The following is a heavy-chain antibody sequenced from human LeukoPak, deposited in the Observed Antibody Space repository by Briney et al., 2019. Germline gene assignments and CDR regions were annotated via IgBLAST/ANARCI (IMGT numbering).Heavy chain of an antibody. CDR3: ARDMVYDSSGYSS. CDR1: GFTVSSNY. D-gene: IGHD3-22*01. CDR2: IYSGGST. J-gene: IGHJ5*02. Sequence: GGSLRLSCAASGFTVSSNYMSWVRQAPGKGLEWVSVIYSGGSTYYTDSVKGRFTISRDNSKNTLYLQMYSLRAEDTAVYYCARDMVYDSSGYSSWGQGTLVTVSS. V-gene: IGHV3-66*01.